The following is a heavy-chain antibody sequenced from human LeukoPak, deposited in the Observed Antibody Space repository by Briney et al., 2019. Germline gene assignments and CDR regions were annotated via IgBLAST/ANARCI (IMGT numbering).Heavy chain of an antibody. J-gene: IGHJ2*01. Sequence: GGALRLSCAGSGFTFRHYSMNWGRQAPGKGLEWVSCISSSSSYIYYADAVKGRFTSSRDNARKPLYLQIDIRRAEDTVVYACARDGLAAATPPWCLDVWGGGSLLTVYS. CDR3: ARDGLAAATPPWCLDV. CDR1: GFTFRHYS. CDR2: ISSSSSYI. D-gene: IGHD2-15*01. V-gene: IGHV3-21*01.